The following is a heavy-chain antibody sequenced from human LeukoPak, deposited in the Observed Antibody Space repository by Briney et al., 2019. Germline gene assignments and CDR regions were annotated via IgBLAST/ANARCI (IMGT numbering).Heavy chain of an antibody. CDR2: ISGDGVST. CDR1: GFTFSNYA. J-gene: IGHJ4*02. D-gene: IGHD2-2*01. V-gene: IGHV3-23*01. CDR3: AKVPIVPAAHFDF. Sequence: PGGSLRLSCAASGFTFSNYAMSWVRQAPGKGLEWVSTISGDGVSTFYAASVKGRFTISRDYSRNTLCLQMIGLRAEDTAIYYCAKVPIVPAAHFDFWGQATLVTVSS.